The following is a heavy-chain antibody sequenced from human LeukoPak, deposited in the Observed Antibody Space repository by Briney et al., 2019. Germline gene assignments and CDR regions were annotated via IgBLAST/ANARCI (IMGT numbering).Heavy chain of an antibody. J-gene: IGHJ6*04. Sequence: GGSLRLSCAASGFTFSSYEMNWVRQALGKGLEWVSYISSSGSTIYYADSVKGRFTISRDNAKDSLYLQMNSLRAEDTAVYYCAELGITMIGGVWGKGTTVTISS. CDR2: ISSSGSTI. CDR1: GFTFSSYE. CDR3: AELGITMIGGV. D-gene: IGHD3-10*02. V-gene: IGHV3-48*03.